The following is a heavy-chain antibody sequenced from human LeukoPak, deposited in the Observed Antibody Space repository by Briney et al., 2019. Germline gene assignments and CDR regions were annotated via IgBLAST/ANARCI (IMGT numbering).Heavy chain of an antibody. CDR2: IIPILGIA. V-gene: IGHV1-69*04. CDR1: GGTFTSYA. J-gene: IGHJ6*02. Sequence: ASGKVSCKAAGGTFTSYAISWVRQAPGQGLEWIGRIIPILGIANYAQKFQGRVTITADKSTSTAYMELSSLRSEDTAVYYCARDSLLRVVIIDYGMDVWGQGTTVTVSS. CDR3: ARDSLLRVVIIDYGMDV. D-gene: IGHD3-3*01.